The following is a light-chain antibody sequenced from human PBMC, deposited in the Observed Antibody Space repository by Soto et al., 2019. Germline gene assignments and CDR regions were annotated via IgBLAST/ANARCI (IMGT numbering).Light chain of an antibody. J-gene: IGKJ5*01. CDR1: QGIRSY. CDR2: AAS. Sequence: IHLTQSPSSLSASLGDRVTITFRASQGIRSYLTWYQQKPGQAPKVLIYAASTLQTGVPSRFSGSGSGTDFTLTISSLKPEDFAVYYCQQLNSYPLTFGQGTRVEI. V-gene: IGKV1-9*01. CDR3: QQLNSYPLT.